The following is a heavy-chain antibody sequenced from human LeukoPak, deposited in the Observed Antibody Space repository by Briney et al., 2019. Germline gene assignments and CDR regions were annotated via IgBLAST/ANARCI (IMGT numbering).Heavy chain of an antibody. CDR1: GVSISSHY. V-gene: IGHV4-59*11. CDR2: ISYSGST. CDR3: VRGGDDDAMWRYYFDY. D-gene: IGHD2-21*01. J-gene: IGHJ4*02. Sequence: PSETLSLTCSVSGVSISSHYWSWIRQLPGQRLEWIGYISYSGSTNYNPSLKSRVTISVDTSKTQFSLKLNSVTAADTAIYYCVRGGDDDAMWRYYFDYWGQGTVVSVSA.